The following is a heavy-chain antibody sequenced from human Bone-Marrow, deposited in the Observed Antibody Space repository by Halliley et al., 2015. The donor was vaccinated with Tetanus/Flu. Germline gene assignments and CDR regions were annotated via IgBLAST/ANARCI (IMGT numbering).Heavy chain of an antibody. J-gene: IGHJ4*02. CDR1: GYTFTRYG. D-gene: IGHD4-17*01. CDR2: VSTYNVDT. CDR3: ARGSTVTRLFDY. Sequence: QLVQSGVEVKKPGASVKVSCKASGYTFTRYGISWVRQAPGQGLEWMGWVSTYNVDTKYAQKFQDRVTMTTDTSTSTAYMDLRSLRSDDTAVYYCARGSTVTRLFDYWGQGTLVTVSS. V-gene: IGHV1-18*01.